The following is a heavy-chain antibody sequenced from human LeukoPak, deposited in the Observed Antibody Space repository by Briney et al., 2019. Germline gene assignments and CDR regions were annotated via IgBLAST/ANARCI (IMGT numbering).Heavy chain of an antibody. Sequence: GGSLTLSCAASGFTFRSYDMIWLRQAPGKGLEWVEFIRYDGSKKYSADSVKGRFTISRDHSKHSLSLHIHTLSAKDASVYYCARAGLCYDSSGSYALDIWGQGTMVTVSS. CDR3: ARAGLCYDSSGSYALDI. CDR1: GFTFRSYD. V-gene: IGHV3-30*02. J-gene: IGHJ3*02. D-gene: IGHD3-22*01. CDR2: IRYDGSKK.